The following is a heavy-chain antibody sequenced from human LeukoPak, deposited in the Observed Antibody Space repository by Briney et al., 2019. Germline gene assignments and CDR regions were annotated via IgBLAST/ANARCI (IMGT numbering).Heavy chain of an antibody. CDR2: INHSGST. Sequence: PSETLSLTCAVYGGSFSGYYWSWTRQPPGKGLEWIGEINHSGSTNYNPSLKSRVTISVDTSKNQFSLKLSSVTAADTAVYYCARGPRFDPWGQGTLVTVSS. V-gene: IGHV4-34*01. J-gene: IGHJ5*02. CDR1: GGSFSGYY. CDR3: ARGPRFDP.